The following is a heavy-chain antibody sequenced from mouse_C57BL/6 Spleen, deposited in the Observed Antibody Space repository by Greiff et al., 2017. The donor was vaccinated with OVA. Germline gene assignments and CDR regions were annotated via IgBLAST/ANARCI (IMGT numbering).Heavy chain of an antibody. CDR3: ARDPRTGTGAMDY. CDR1: GFTFSSYA. V-gene: IGHV5-4*01. CDR2: ISDGGSYT. J-gene: IGHJ4*01. D-gene: IGHD4-1*01. Sequence: EVKLVESGGGLVKPGGSLELSCAASGFTFSSYAMSWVRQTPEKRLEWVATISDGGSYTYYPDNVKGRFTISRENAKNNLYLQMSHLKSEDTAMYYCARDPRTGTGAMDYWGQGTSVTVSS.